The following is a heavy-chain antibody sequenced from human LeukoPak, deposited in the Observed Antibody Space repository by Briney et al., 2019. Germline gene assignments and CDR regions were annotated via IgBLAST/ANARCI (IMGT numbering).Heavy chain of an antibody. CDR1: GYTFTGYY. Sequence: GASVKVSCKASGYTFTGYYMHWVRQAPGQGLEWMGWINPNSGGTNYAQKFQGRVTMTRDTSISTAYMELSGLRSDDTAVYYCARQYNWNYDNWFDPWGQGTLVTVSS. V-gene: IGHV1-2*02. CDR2: INPNSGGT. D-gene: IGHD1-7*01. J-gene: IGHJ5*02. CDR3: ARQYNWNYDNWFDP.